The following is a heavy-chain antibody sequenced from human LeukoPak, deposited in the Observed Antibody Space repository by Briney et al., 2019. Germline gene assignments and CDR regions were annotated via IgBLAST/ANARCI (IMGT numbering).Heavy chain of an antibody. CDR2: MYSSGSP. CDR3: ARDMVAMRPNKWFDP. D-gene: IGHD5-12*01. Sequence: PSETLSLTCNVSGGSISDYYWHWIRQPAGKGLEWIGFMYSSGSPYYNPSLRSRVPLSVDTSKNQFFLKLKSVTAADTAVYYCARDMVAMRPNKWFDPWGQGVLVTVSS. CDR1: GGSISDYY. V-gene: IGHV4-4*07. J-gene: IGHJ5*02.